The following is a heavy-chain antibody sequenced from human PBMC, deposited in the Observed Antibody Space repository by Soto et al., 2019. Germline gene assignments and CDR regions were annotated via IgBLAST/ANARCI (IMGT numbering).Heavy chain of an antibody. CDR1: GFTFSSYS. Sequence: EVQLVESGGGLVQPGGSLRLSCAASGFTFSSYSMNWVRQAPGKGLEWVSYISSSSSTIYYAHSVKGRFTIARDNAKISANLQMTSLRDEHTAVYYCARERRTCFDNCCQRPLVTVSA. D-gene: IGHD1-1*01. CDR2: ISSSSSTI. V-gene: IGHV3-48*02. CDR3: ARERRTCFDN. J-gene: IGHJ4*02.